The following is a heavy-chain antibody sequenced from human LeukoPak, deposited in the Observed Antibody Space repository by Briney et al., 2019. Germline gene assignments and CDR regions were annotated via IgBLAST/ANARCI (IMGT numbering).Heavy chain of an antibody. Sequence: SVKVSCKASGGTFSSYAISWVRQAPGQGLEWIGGIIPIFGTANYAQKFQGRVTITADESTSTAYMELSSLRSEDTAVYYCASEIAVAGTNWFDPWGQGTLVTVSS. D-gene: IGHD6-19*01. CDR2: IIPIFGTA. J-gene: IGHJ5*02. CDR1: GGTFSSYA. CDR3: ASEIAVAGTNWFDP. V-gene: IGHV1-69*01.